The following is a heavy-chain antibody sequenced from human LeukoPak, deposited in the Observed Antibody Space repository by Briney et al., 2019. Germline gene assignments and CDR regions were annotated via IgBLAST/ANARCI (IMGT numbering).Heavy chain of an antibody. CDR3: ARHARYYDSSGQTFDY. D-gene: IGHD3-22*01. Sequence: SQTLSLTCTVSGGSISSGDYYWSWIRQPPGKGLEWIGYIYYSGSTYYNPSLKSRVTISVDTSKNQFSLKLSSVTAADTAVYYCARHARYYDSSGQTFDYWGQGTLVTVSS. CDR2: IYYSGST. CDR1: GGSISSGDYY. V-gene: IGHV4-30-4*08. J-gene: IGHJ4*02.